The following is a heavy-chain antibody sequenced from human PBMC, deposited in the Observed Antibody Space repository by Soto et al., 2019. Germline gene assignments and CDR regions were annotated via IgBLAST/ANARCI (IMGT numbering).Heavy chain of an antibody. CDR3: ARFSYYYDSSGYYSTSPGPRRIDD. Sequence: EPRPLPCTLSRGCASSRTHPWSWNRQPPVKGWEGCGYTYYSGSTNYNPSLKSRVTISVDTSKNRFSLKLSSVTAADQAVPYCARFSYYYDSSGYYSTSPGPRRIDDGGRGSLGSVSS. CDR1: RGCASSRTHP. V-gene: IGHV4-61*01. D-gene: IGHD3-22*01. CDR2: TYYSGST. J-gene: IGHJ4*02.